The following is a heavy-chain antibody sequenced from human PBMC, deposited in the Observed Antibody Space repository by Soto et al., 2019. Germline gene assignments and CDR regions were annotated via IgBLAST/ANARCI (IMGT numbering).Heavy chain of an antibody. J-gene: IGHJ3*02. D-gene: IGHD2-2*03. Sequence: ASVKVTCKASGYTFTSNGSSWVRQAPGQGLEWMGWISAYNGNTNYAQKLQGRVTMTTDTSTSTAYMELRSLRSDDTAVYYCARDRSLGIVVVPAPDAFDIWGQGTMVTVSS. V-gene: IGHV1-18*01. CDR1: GYTFTSNG. CDR2: ISAYNGNT. CDR3: ARDRSLGIVVVPAPDAFDI.